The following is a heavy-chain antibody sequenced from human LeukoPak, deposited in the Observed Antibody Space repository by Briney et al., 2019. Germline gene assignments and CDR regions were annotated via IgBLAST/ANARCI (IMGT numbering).Heavy chain of an antibody. CDR3: AKFSSIAARGDAFDI. J-gene: IGHJ3*02. Sequence: ASVKVSCKASGYTFTRYYMHWVRQAPGQGLEWMGRINPNSGGTNYAQKFQGRVTMTRDTSISTAYMELSRLRSDDTAVYYCAKFSSIAARGDAFDIWGQGTMVTVSS. D-gene: IGHD6-6*01. CDR1: GYTFTRYY. V-gene: IGHV1-2*06. CDR2: INPNSGGT.